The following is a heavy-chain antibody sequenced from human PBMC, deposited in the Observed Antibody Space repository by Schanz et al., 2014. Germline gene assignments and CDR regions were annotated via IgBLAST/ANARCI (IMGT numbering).Heavy chain of an antibody. V-gene: IGHV1-8*01. J-gene: IGHJ4*02. CDR2: INPNSGNP. CDR3: ARGLTFDY. Sequence: QVQLVQSGADVKKPGSSVRVSCKASGGTFSRLTFSWVRQAPGQGLEWMGWINPNSGNPGFAQKFRGRVTMTRNTSMSTAYIELHILTSEDTAVYYCARGLTFDYWGQGTLVTVSS. CDR1: GGTFSRLT.